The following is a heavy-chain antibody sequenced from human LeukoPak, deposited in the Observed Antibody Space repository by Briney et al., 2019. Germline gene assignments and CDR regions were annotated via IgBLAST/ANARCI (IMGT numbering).Heavy chain of an antibody. CDR3: ARDKHGDGY. CDR2: INTNTGNP. Sequence: ASVKVSCKASGYTFTGYYMHWVRQAPGQGLEWMGWINTNTGNPTYAQGFTGRFVFSLDTSVSTAYLQISSLKAEDTAVYYCARDKHGDGYWGQGTLVTVSP. V-gene: IGHV7-4-1*02. J-gene: IGHJ4*02. CDR1: GYTFTGYY. D-gene: IGHD4-17*01.